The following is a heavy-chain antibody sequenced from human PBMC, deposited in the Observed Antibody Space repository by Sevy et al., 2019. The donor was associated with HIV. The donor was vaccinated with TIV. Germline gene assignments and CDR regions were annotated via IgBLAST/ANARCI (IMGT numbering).Heavy chain of an antibody. CDR2: IYTSGIT. Sequence: QSQTLSLTCTVSGGSISSGTYYWSWIRQPAGKGLEWIGRIYTSGITNYNPSLKSRVTISLDTSKNQFSLNLRSVTAADTAVYYCARYYYGSGKYYFDYWGQGTLVTVSS. CDR1: GGSISSGTYY. D-gene: IGHD3-10*01. CDR3: ARYYYGSGKYYFDY. V-gene: IGHV4-61*02. J-gene: IGHJ4*02.